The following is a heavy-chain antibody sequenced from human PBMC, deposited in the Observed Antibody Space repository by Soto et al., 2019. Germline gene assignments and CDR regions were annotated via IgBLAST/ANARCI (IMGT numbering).Heavy chain of an antibody. J-gene: IGHJ6*02. CDR2: INPNSGGT. D-gene: IGHD3-10*01. CDR1: GYTFTGYY. V-gene: IGHV1-2*04. Sequence: ASVKASGTASGYTFTGYYMHCVRQAPGQGLEWMGWINPNSGGTNYAQKFQGWVTMTRDTSISTAYMELSRLRSDDTAVYYCARGGSLWFGELSAYYYGMDVWGQGTTVTVS. CDR3: ARGGSLWFGELSAYYYGMDV.